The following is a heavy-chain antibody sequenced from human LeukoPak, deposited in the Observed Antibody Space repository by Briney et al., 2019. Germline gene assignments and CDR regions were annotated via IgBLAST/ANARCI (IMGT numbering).Heavy chain of an antibody. Sequence: GGSLRLSCAASGFTFSYYAMHWVRQAPGKGLEWVAIISYDGSNKYHADSVKGRFTISRDNPQNTLYLQMSSLRAEDTAVYYCARAQNYYNSPFSYWGQGTLVTVSS. CDR3: ARAQNYYNSPFSY. J-gene: IGHJ4*02. V-gene: IGHV3-30-3*01. D-gene: IGHD3-10*01. CDR1: GFTFSYYA. CDR2: ISYDGSNK.